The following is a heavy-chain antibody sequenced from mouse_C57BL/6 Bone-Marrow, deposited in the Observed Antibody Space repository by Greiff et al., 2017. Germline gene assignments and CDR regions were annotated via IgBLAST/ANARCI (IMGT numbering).Heavy chain of an antibody. Sequence: QVQLKESGAELARPGASVKLSCKASGYTFTSYGISWVKQRTGQGLEWIGEIYPRSGNTYYNEKFKGKATLTADKSSSTAYMELRSLTSEDSAVYFCARPYYDYDASYWYFDVWGTGTTVTVSS. J-gene: IGHJ1*03. V-gene: IGHV1-81*01. CDR2: IYPRSGNT. D-gene: IGHD2-4*01. CDR1: GYTFTSYG. CDR3: ARPYYDYDASYWYFDV.